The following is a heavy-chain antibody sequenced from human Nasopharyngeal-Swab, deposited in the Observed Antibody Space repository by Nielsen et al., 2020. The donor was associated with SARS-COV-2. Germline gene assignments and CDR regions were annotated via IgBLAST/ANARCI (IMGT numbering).Heavy chain of an antibody. Sequence: ASVQVSCKASGYTFTCYYMHWVRQAPRQGLEWMGWINPNSGGTNYAQKFQGRVTMTRDTSISTAYMELSRLRSDDTAMYYCARLYPYDFWSGGGGPVDYYYYYGMDVWGQGTTVTVSS. CDR1: GYTFTCYY. CDR3: ARLYPYDFWSGGGGPVDYYYYYGMDV. V-gene: IGHV1-2*02. CDR2: INPNSGGT. J-gene: IGHJ6*02. D-gene: IGHD3-3*01.